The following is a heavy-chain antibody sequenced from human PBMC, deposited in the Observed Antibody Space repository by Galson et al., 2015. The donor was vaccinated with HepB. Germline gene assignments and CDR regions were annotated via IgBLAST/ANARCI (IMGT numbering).Heavy chain of an antibody. CDR2: ISYTDRTI. CDR3: VRDQLFWLARQGFDY. J-gene: IGHJ4*02. CDR1: GFTFSSCS. D-gene: IGHD3-9*01. Sequence: SLRLSCAASGFTFSSCSMNWVRQAPGKGLEWLSFISYTDRTIYYADSVKGRFTISRDNAKDSLYLHMTNLTVDDTAVYYCVRDQLFWLARQGFDYWGQGAPVTVSS. V-gene: IGHV3-48*04.